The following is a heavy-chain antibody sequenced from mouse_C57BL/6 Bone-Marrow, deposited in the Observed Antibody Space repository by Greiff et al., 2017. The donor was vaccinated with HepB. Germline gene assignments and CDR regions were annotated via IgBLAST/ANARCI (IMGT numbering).Heavy chain of an antibody. V-gene: IGHV7-1*01. CDR1: GFTFSDFY. Sequence: EVKLVESGGGLVQSGRSLRLSCATSGFTFSDFYMEWVRQAPGKGLEWIAASRNKANYYTTEYSASVKGRFIVSRDTSQSILYLQMNALRAEDTAIYYCARDTSVEGYDYAMDYWGQGTSVTVSS. D-gene: IGHD2-2*01. CDR2: SRNKANYYTT. J-gene: IGHJ4*01. CDR3: ARDTSVEGYDYAMDY.